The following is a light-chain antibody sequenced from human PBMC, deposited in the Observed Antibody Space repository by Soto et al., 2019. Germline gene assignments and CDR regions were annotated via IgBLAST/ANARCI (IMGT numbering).Light chain of an antibody. CDR1: QSVSSY. Sequence: EIVLTQSPATLSLSPGGRATLSCRASQSVSSYLAWYQQKPGLAPRLLIYDASNRATGVPARFSGSGSGTDFTLTICSLEPEDFAVYYCQQRSNWPPTFGQGTKVEIK. CDR3: QQRSNWPPT. CDR2: DAS. J-gene: IGKJ1*01. V-gene: IGKV3-11*01.